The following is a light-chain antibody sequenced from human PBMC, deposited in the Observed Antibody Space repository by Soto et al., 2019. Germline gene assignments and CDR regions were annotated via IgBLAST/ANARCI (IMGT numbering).Light chain of an antibody. V-gene: IGKV3-11*01. J-gene: IGKJ4*01. CDR1: QSISNF. CDR2: DAS. Sequence: ENVLTPSAAVLSLSPGDSATLSCRASQSISNFLAWYQQKPGQAPRLLIYDASHRVTGVPGRFSGSGSGTDFTLTISSIEPDDFAVYHCQQRTTGTFGCGTKV. CDR3: QQRTTGT.